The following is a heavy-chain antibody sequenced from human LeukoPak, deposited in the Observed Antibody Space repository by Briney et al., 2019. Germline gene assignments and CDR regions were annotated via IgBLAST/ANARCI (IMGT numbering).Heavy chain of an antibody. D-gene: IGHD2-15*01. CDR2: ISSSGSTI. CDR1: GFTFSSYE. J-gene: IGHJ6*04. V-gene: IGHV3-48*03. Sequence: PGGSLRPSCAASGFTFSSYEMNWVRQAPGKGLEWVSYISSSGSTIYYADSVKGRFTISRDNAKNSLYLQMNSLRAEDTAVYYCARDCSGGSCYPIYYYYGMDVWGKGTTVTVSS. CDR3: ARDCSGGSCYPIYYYYGMDV.